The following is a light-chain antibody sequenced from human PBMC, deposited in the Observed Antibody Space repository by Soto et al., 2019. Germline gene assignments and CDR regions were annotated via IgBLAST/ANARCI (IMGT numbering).Light chain of an antibody. CDR1: QGISSY. Sequence: AIRMTQSPSSFSASTGDRVTITCRASQGISSYLAWYQQKPGKAPKLLIYAASTLQSGVPSRFSGSGSGTDFTLTISCLQSEDFATYYCQQYYSDPITFGGGTKV. CDR2: AAS. CDR3: QQYYSDPIT. V-gene: IGKV1-8*01. J-gene: IGKJ4*01.